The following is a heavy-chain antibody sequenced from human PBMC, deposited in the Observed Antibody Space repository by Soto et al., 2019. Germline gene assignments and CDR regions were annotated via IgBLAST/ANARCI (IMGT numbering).Heavy chain of an antibody. CDR2: IYHGGGT. V-gene: IGHV4-4*02. CDR1: GSSISSRDW. J-gene: IGHJ4*02. Sequence: QVQLQESGPGLVKPSGTLSVTCDVSGSSISSRDWWTWVRQAPGKGLEWIGKIYHGGGTNYSPSLKSRVTMSIDKSRKSFSLDLSSVTAADTAVYFCAAGNVDSMLESWGRGTLVTVSS. D-gene: IGHD3-3*01. CDR3: AAGNVDSMLES.